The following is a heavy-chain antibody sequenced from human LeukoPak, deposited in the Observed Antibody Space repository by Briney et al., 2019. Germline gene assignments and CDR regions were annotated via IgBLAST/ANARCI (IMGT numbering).Heavy chain of an antibody. J-gene: IGHJ6*04. CDR2: IYHSGST. CDR1: GAFITNSNW. Sequence: SETLSLTCAVSGAFITNSNWWSWVRQPPGKGLEWIGEIYHSGSTNYNPSLKSRVTISVDKSKNEFSLDLSSVTAADTAVYYCARALGAPYGTDVWGKGTTVTVSS. V-gene: IGHV4-4*02. CDR3: ARALGAPYGTDV. D-gene: IGHD3-16*01.